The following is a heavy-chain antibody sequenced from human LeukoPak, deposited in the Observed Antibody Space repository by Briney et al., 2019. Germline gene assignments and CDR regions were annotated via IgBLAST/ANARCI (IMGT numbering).Heavy chain of an antibody. CDR3: ARDSRRGYDSSGYNFDY. D-gene: IGHD3-22*01. CDR2: IAPDGSQK. J-gene: IGHJ4*02. Sequence: GGFLRLSCAASGFTFSDHTFHWVRQAPDKGLEWVAVIAPDGSQKWYADSVRGRFTISRGNSKNTLSLHMNSLRAEDTAVYYCARDSRRGYDSSGYNFDYWGQGTLVTVSS. V-gene: IGHV3-30-3*01. CDR1: GFTFSDHT.